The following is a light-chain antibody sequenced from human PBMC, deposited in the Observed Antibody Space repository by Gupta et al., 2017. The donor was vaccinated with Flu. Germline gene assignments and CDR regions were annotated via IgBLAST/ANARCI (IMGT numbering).Light chain of an antibody. V-gene: IGLV2-11*01. Sequence: QSSLPQPRSLSGSPEQSVTISCTGSSTDVGTYSYVSWYQQYPGKAPKLMIHDVSDRPSGVPDRFSCSKSGNTASLIISGLQAEDEADDYCCSYGGRYTVLFGGGTKLTVL. CDR3: CSYGGRYTVL. CDR1: STDVGTYSY. J-gene: IGLJ2*01. CDR2: DVS.